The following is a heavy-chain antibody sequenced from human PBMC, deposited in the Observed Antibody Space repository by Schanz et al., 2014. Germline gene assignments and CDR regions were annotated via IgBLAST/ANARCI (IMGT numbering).Heavy chain of an antibody. CDR3: ARDGEAAAGCDY. J-gene: IGHJ4*02. D-gene: IGHD6-13*01. CDR2: INPSGGST. V-gene: IGHV1-46*03. CDR1: GYTFTSYY. Sequence: QVQLVQSGAEAKKPGASVQVSCKASGYTFTSYYMHWARQAPGQGLEWMGIINPSGGSTSYAQKFQGRVTMTRDTSTSTVYMELSSLRSEDTAVYYCARDGEAAAGCDYWGQGTLVTVSS.